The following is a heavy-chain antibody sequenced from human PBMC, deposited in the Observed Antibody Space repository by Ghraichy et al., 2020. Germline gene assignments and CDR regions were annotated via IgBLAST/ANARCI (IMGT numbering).Heavy chain of an antibody. D-gene: IGHD2-8*02. Sequence: SETLSLTCTVSGGSISSYYWSLLRQPPGKGLEWIGYIYYSGSTNYNPSLKSRVTISVDTSKNQFSLKLSSVTAADTAVYYCARLRNYCTGDLCYYYFDYWGQGTLVTVSS. J-gene: IGHJ4*02. CDR2: IYYSGST. CDR3: ARLRNYCTGDLCYYYFDY. V-gene: IGHV4-59*01. CDR1: GGSISSYY.